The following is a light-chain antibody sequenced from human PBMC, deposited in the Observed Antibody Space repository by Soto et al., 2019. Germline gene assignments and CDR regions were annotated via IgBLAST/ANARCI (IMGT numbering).Light chain of an antibody. Sequence: QSVLTQPASVSGSPGQSITISCTGPSSDVGGYNYVSWYQQHPGKAPKLMIYEVSNRPSGVSNRFSGSKSGNTASLTISGLQAEDEADYYCSSYTSSSTQVFGTGTKVTVL. V-gene: IGLV2-14*01. CDR2: EVS. CDR1: SSDVGGYNY. J-gene: IGLJ1*01. CDR3: SSYTSSSTQV.